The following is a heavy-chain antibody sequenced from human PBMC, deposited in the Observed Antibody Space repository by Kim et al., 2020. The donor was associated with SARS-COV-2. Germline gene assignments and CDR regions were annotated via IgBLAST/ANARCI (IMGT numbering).Heavy chain of an antibody. V-gene: IGHV4-34*01. D-gene: IGHD6-6*01. CDR3: ARCRIAARLFDY. CDR1: GGSFSGYY. CDR2: INHSGST. J-gene: IGHJ4*02. Sequence: SETLSLTCAVYGGSFSGYYWSWIRQPPGKGLEWIGEINHSGSTNYNPSLKSRVTISVDTSKNQFSLKLSSVTAADTAVYYCARCRIAARLFDYWGQGTLVTVSS.